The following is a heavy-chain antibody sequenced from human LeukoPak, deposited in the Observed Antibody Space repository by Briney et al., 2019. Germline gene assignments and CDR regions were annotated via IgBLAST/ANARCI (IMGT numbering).Heavy chain of an antibody. D-gene: IGHD3-16*01. CDR1: GYTFTSYG. J-gene: IGHJ4*02. CDR3: ATVRLGDFAAYFFDY. Sequence: ASVKVSCKASGYTFTSYGISWVRQAPGQGLEWMGWISAYNGNTNYAQKFQGRVTMTEDTSTDTAYMELSSLRSEDTAVYYCATVRLGDFAAYFFDYWGQGTLVTVSS. CDR2: ISAYNGNT. V-gene: IGHV1-18*01.